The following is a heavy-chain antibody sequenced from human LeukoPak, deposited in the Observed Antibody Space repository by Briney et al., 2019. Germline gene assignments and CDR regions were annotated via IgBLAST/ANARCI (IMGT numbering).Heavy chain of an antibody. J-gene: IGHJ4*02. CDR2: VYYSGST. CDR1: GGSISSGGYY. D-gene: IGHD2-2*01. Sequence: SETLSLTCTVSGGSISSGGYYWSWIRQHPGKGLEWIGYVYYSGSTYYNPSLKSRVTISVDTSKNQFSLKLSSVTAADTAVYYCAREAVPAGENYYWGQGTLVTVSS. V-gene: IGHV4-31*03. CDR3: AREAVPAGENYY.